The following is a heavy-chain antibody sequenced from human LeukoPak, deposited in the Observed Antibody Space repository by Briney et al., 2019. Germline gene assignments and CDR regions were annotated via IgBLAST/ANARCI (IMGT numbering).Heavy chain of an antibody. J-gene: IGHJ5*02. Sequence: GGSLRLSCTASGFTFSDYYMRWIRQAPGKGLEWVSNIRSSGSAMDYADSVKGRLTIARDNAQDSLDLQMNSLGVEDTAVYYCARAPGGYYDSSGHFGYWLDPWGQGTLVTVSS. CDR3: ARAPGGYYDSSGHFGYWLDP. CDR2: IRSSGSAM. CDR1: GFTFSDYY. D-gene: IGHD3-22*01. V-gene: IGHV3-11*04.